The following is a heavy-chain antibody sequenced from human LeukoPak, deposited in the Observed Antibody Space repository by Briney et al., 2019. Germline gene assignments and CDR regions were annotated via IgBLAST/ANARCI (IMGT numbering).Heavy chain of an antibody. J-gene: IGHJ6*03. V-gene: IGHV4-59*01. CDR3: ARDGGNRVVGPLYYMDV. CDR2: IYYSGST. Sequence: SETVSLTCTVSGGSISSYYWSWIRQPPGKGLEWIGYIYYSGSTNYNPSLKSRVTISVDTSKNQFSLKLSSVTAADTAVYYCARDGGNRVVGPLYYMDVWGKGTTVTVSS. D-gene: IGHD3-22*01. CDR1: GGSISSYY.